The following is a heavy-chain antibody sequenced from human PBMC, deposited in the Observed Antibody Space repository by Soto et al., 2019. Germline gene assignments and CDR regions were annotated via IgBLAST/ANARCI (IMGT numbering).Heavy chain of an antibody. CDR1: GFTFSSYA. CDR3: AKTRLTVTTTYYFDY. D-gene: IGHD4-17*01. CDR2: ISGSGGST. Sequence: EVQLLESGGGLVQPGGSLRLSCAASGFTFSSYAMSWVRQAPGKGLEWVSAISGSGGSTYYADSVKGRFTISRDNSKNRLYLQMNSLRAEDTAVYSCAKTRLTVTTTYYFDYWGQGTLITVSS. J-gene: IGHJ4*02. V-gene: IGHV3-23*01.